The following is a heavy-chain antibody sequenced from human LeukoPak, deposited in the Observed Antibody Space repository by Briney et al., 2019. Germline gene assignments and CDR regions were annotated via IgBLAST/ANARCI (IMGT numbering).Heavy chain of an antibody. CDR3: ARRYCSSTSCHYFDY. CDR2: MNPNSGNT. V-gene: IGHV1-8*01. J-gene: IGHJ4*02. D-gene: IGHD2-2*01. Sequence: ASVKVSCKASGYTFSSYDINWVRQATGQGLEWMGWMNPNSGNTGYAQKFQGRVTMTRNTSISTAYMDLSSLRSEDTAVYYCARRYCSSTSCHYFDYWGRGTLVTVSS. CDR1: GYTFSSYD.